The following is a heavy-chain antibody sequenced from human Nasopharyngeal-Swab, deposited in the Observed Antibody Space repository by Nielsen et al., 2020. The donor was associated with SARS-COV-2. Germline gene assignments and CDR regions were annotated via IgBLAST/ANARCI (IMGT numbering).Heavy chain of an antibody. CDR2: IKSKTDGGTT. CDR3: TTDSRDYDFWSGYYPPSDY. J-gene: IGHJ4*02. D-gene: IGHD3-3*01. Sequence: WIRQPPGKGLEWVGRIKSKTDGGTTDYAAPVKGRFTISRDDSKNTLYLQMNSLKTEDTAVYYCTTDSRDYDFWSGYYPPSDYWGQGTLVTVPS. V-gene: IGHV3-15*01.